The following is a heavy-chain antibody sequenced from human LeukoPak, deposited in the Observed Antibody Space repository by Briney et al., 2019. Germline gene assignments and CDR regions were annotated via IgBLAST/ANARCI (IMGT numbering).Heavy chain of an antibody. CDR2: IKQDGSEK. J-gene: IGHJ4*02. CDR1: GFTFSYYW. V-gene: IGHV3-7*01. D-gene: IGHD6-13*01. CDR3: ARDSSSLEYFDS. Sequence: GGSLRLSCAASGFTFSYYWMSWVRQAPGKGLEWVANIKQDGSEKYYVDSVKGRFTISRDNAKNSLYLQMNSLRAEDTAVYYCARDSSSLEYFDSWGQGTLVTVSS.